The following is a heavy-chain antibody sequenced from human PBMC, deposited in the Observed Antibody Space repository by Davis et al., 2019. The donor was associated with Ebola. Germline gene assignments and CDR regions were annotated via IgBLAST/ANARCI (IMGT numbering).Heavy chain of an antibody. Sequence: PRGSLCPSCVPSGFTLTSYSFNWIRQTPGKGLEWIAHINTRGDARVYADSVRGRFTISRDDAANSLSLQMDSLKHEDTAVYYCVRDYLFAFDSWGQGTPVTVSS. CDR2: INTRGDAR. CDR1: GFTLTSYS. D-gene: IGHD3-10*02. J-gene: IGHJ4*02. CDR3: VRDYLFAFDS. V-gene: IGHV3-48*02.